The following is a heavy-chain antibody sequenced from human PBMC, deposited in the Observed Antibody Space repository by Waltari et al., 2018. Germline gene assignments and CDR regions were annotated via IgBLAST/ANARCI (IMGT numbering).Heavy chain of an antibody. D-gene: IGHD4-4*01. CDR1: GGSISSYY. V-gene: IGHV4-59*01. CDR2: IYYSGST. J-gene: IGHJ2*01. Sequence: QVQLQESGPGLVKPSETLSLTCTVSGGSISSYYWSWIRQPPGKGLEWIGYIYYSGSTNSNPSLKSRVTISVDTSKNQFSLKLSSVTAADTAVYYCARDTGTLDWYFDLWGRGTLVTVSS. CDR3: ARDTGTLDWYFDL.